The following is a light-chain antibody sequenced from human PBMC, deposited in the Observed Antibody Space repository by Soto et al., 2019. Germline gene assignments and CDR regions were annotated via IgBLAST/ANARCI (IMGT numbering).Light chain of an antibody. J-gene: IGKJ1*01. CDR2: GAS. Sequence: EIVLTQSPATLSLSPGERATLSCRASESIRTFLAWYQQKPGQSPRLLIYGASNRATGIPARFSGSGSGADFTLTISSLQPEDFATYYCQQSYSTPRTFGQGTKVEIK. CDR3: QQSYSTPRT. V-gene: IGKV3-11*01. CDR1: ESIRTF.